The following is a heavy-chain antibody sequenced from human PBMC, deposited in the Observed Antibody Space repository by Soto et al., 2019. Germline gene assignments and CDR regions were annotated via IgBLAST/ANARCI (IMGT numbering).Heavy chain of an antibody. J-gene: IGHJ6*02. V-gene: IGHV1-18*01. CDR3: ARDGQQYGDYVVFDGMDV. CDR2: ISAYNGNT. CDR1: GYTFTSYG. D-gene: IGHD4-17*01. Sequence: GASVKVSCKASGYTFTSYGISWVRQAPGQGLEWMGWISAYNGNTNYAQKPQGRVTMTTDTSTSTAYMELRSLRSDDTAVYYCARDGQQYGDYVVFDGMDVWGQGTTVTVSS.